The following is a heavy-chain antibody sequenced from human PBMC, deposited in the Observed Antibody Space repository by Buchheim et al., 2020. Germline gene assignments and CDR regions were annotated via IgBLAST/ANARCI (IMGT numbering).Heavy chain of an antibody. J-gene: IGHJ4*02. CDR3: ARDRGYDFWSGYYGLFDY. CDR1: GGSVSSGSYY. CDR2: IYYSGST. Sequence: QVQLQESGPGLVKPSETLSLTCTVSGGSVSSGSYYWSWIRQPPGKGLEWIGYIYYSGSTNYNPSLKSRVTISVDTSKNQFSLKLSSVTAADTAVYYCARDRGYDFWSGYYGLFDYWGQGTL. D-gene: IGHD3-3*01. V-gene: IGHV4-61*01.